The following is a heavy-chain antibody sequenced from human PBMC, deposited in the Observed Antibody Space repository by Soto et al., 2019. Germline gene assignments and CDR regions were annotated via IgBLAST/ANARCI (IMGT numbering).Heavy chain of an antibody. CDR2: IHHSGST. V-gene: IGHV4-59*02. Sequence: TLSLTCTVSGGPVSTYYWSWIRQTPGKGLEWIGYIHHSGSTNYNPSLKGRVAMSMDTSKNQFSLHLTSVTTADTAVYYCARYDFWSGYHDAFDMWGQGTMVTVSS. CDR1: GGPVSTYY. D-gene: IGHD3-3*01. J-gene: IGHJ3*02. CDR3: ARYDFWSGYHDAFDM.